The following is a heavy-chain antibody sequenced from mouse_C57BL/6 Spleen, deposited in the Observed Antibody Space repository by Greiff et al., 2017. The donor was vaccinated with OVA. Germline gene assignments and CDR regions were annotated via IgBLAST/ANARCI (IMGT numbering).Heavy chain of an antibody. CDR2: IDPSDSET. D-gene: IGHD2-1*01. CDR3: ARSYYGKYYYAMDY. Sequence: QVQLQQPGAELVRPGSSVKLSCKASGYTFTSYWMHWVKQRPIQGLEWIGNIDPSDSETHYNQKFKDKVTLTVDKSSSTAYMQLSSLTSEDSAVYYCARSYYGKYYYAMDYWGQGTSVTVSS. CDR1: GYTFTSYW. J-gene: IGHJ4*01. V-gene: IGHV1-52*01.